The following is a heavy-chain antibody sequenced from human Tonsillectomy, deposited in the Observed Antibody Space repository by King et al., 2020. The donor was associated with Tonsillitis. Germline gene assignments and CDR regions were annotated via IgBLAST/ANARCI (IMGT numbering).Heavy chain of an antibody. D-gene: IGHD3-10*01. Sequence: VQLVESGGGVVQPGGSLRLSCAASGFTFNNYGMHWVRQAPGKGLEWVAFIRYDGRNTDYADSVKGRFTISRDNSKSTQYLQMDRLRAEDTAVYNCAKDCSEARFGALGYFDSWGQGTLVTVSS. J-gene: IGHJ4*02. CDR3: AKDCSEARFGALGYFDS. CDR2: IRYDGRNT. CDR1: GFTFNNYG. V-gene: IGHV3-30*02.